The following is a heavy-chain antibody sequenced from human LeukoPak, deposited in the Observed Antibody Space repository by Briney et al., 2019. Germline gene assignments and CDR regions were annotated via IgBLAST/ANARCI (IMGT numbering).Heavy chain of an antibody. CDR3: ARRWSYSSSWYYFDY. J-gene: IGHJ4*02. V-gene: IGHV5-51*01. Sequence: GESLKISCQVSGYSFTTYWIGWVRQMPGKGLEWMGIIYPGDSDTRYSPSFQGQVTISADKSINTAYLQWSSLKASDTAMYYCARRWSYSSSWYYFDYWGQGTLVTVSS. CDR1: GYSFTTYW. D-gene: IGHD6-13*01. CDR2: IYPGDSDT.